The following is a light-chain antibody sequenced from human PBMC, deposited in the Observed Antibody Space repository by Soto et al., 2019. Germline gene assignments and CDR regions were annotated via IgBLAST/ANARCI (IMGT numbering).Light chain of an antibody. CDR3: QQRSNWPSIT. CDR2: DAS. V-gene: IGKV3-11*01. J-gene: IGKJ5*01. Sequence: EIVLTQSPGTLSLSPGERATLSCRAIHSVSNNYLAWYQQKPGQAPRLLIYDASNRATGIPARFSGSGSGTDFTLTINSLEPEDFAVYYCQQRSNWPSITFGQGTRLEIK. CDR1: HSVSNNY.